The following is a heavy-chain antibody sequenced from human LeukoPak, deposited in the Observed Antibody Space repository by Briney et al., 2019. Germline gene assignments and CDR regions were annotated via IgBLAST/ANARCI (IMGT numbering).Heavy chain of an antibody. D-gene: IGHD2-2*01. V-gene: IGHV4-59*02. CDR1: GGSVSSYY. J-gene: IGHJ3*02. CDR3: ARARYANAWYAFDI. Sequence: SETLSLTCTVSGGSVSSYYWSWIRQPPGRGLEWIGYLSHSGSSDSNPSLKSRVTILVDTSKNQFSLKLTSLTAADTAVYYCARARYANAWYAFDIWGQGTMVTVSS. CDR2: LSHSGSS.